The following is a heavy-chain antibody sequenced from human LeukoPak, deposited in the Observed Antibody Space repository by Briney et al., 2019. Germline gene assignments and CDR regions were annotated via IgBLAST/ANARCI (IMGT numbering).Heavy chain of an antibody. D-gene: IGHD2-15*01. CDR3: TTPYCSGISCADIFNL. V-gene: IGHV4-31*02. CDR1: GVSVSDVRYD. J-gene: IGHJ3*01. CDR2: KYYSGSA. Sequence: SRTLCLTCNVSGVSVSDVRYDWTWIRPLPGKGLEWIGYKYYSGSATYNPSLTSQLTISLDPSKNQSSLQLSSVTAADTATYYCTTPYCSGISCADIFNLWGQGTRVTVSS.